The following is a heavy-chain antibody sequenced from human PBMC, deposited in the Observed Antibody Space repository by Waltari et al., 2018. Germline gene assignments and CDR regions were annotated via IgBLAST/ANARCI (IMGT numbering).Heavy chain of an antibody. Sequence: EVQLVESGGGLVQPGGSLRLSCPASGFPSSNSWWDWVRQAPGKGLEWVANIKPDGSERYSVDSVKGRFTISRDNAKNSVYLQMNSLRAEDTAVYYCSRSLDAWGQGTTVTVSS. CDR3: SRSLDA. CDR2: IKPDGSER. V-gene: IGHV3-7*03. CDR1: GFPSSNSW. J-gene: IGHJ6*02.